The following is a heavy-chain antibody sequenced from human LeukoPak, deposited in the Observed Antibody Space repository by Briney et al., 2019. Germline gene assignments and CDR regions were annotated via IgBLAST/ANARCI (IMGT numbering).Heavy chain of an antibody. CDR1: GFTFRSYE. Sequence: PGGSLRLSCAGSGFTFRSYEMNWVRQAPGKGLEWVSYISSSGGIIYYADSVKGRFTISRDNAKNSLYLQMSSLRAEDAAVYYCARGLLQEWSNAHSGYWGQGTLVTVSS. CDR2: ISSSGGII. D-gene: IGHD3-3*01. J-gene: IGHJ4*02. V-gene: IGHV3-48*03. CDR3: ARGLLQEWSNAHSGY.